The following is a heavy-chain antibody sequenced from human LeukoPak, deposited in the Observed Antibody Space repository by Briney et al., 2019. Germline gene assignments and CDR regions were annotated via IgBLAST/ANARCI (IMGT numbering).Heavy chain of an antibody. D-gene: IGHD3-22*01. Sequence: GGSLRLSCAAPGFTFSSFAMSWVRQAPGKGLEWVSTFSGSGGSTYYADSVKGRFSISRDNSKNTLYLQMNSLRAEDTAVYYCANPRGSSGYFITPYYYYYMDVWGKGTTVTVSS. V-gene: IGHV3-23*01. CDR2: FSGSGGST. J-gene: IGHJ6*03. CDR3: ANPRGSSGYFITPYYYYYMDV. CDR1: GFTFSSFA.